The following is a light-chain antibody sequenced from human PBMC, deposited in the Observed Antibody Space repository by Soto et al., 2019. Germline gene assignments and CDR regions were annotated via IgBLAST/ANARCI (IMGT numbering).Light chain of an antibody. J-gene: IGKJ1*01. CDR1: QRVSRN. Sequence: EIVMTQSPATLSVSPGERATLSCRAIQRVSRNLAGYQQKPGQAPRLLIHDASTRATGISVRFSGSGSGTEFTLTISSLQSEDFAVYYCQQYNNWLWTFGQGTKVEIK. CDR3: QQYNNWLWT. V-gene: IGKV3-15*01. CDR2: DAS.